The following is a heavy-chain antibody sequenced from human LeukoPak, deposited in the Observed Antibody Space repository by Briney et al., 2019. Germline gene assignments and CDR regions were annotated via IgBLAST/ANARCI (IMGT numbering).Heavy chain of an antibody. V-gene: IGHV4-30-4*01. CDR3: ARQHRRFGELLPFDY. D-gene: IGHD3-10*01. J-gene: IGHJ4*02. CDR1: GGSISSGDYY. Sequence: SSQTLSLTCTVSGGSISSGDYYWSWIRQPPGKGLEWIGYIYYSGSTYYNPSLKSRVTISVDTSKNQFSLKLSSVTAADTAVYYCARQHRRFGELLPFDYWGQGTLVTVSS. CDR2: IYYSGST.